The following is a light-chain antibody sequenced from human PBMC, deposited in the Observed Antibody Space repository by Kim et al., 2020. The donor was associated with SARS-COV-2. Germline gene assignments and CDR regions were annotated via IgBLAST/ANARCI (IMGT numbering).Light chain of an antibody. Sequence: SAHVGDRVSITFRARQSITACVAWDQQKPGEDPKLLFSIVSRFESGVPSRFSGGVSGRESTLAICSLQPDDFVTYYCQRYDSYPWKFGQGTRLDNK. CDR3: QRYDSYPWK. CDR1: QSITAC. J-gene: IGKJ1*01. V-gene: IGKV1-5*01. CDR2: IVS.